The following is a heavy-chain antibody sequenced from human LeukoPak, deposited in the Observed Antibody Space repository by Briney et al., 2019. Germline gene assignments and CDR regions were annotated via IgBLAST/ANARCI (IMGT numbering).Heavy chain of an antibody. V-gene: IGHV4-39*01. D-gene: IGHD4-17*01. CDR2: IYYSGST. Sequence: SETLSLTCTVSGGSISSSSYYWGWIRQPPGKGLEWIGNIYYSGSTYYNPSLKSRVTISVDTSKNQFSLKLSSVTAADTAVYYCARHRVGDYGLYYFDYWAQGTLVTVSS. J-gene: IGHJ4*02. CDR1: GGSISSSSYY. CDR3: ARHRVGDYGLYYFDY.